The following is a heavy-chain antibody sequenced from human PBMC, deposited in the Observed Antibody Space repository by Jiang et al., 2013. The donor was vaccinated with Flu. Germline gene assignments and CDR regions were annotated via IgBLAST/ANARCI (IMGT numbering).Heavy chain of an antibody. D-gene: IGHD2-2*01. V-gene: IGHV1-8*01. CDR2: MNPNSGNT. CDR1: GYTFTSYD. CDR3: AREKSRSSGIDP. J-gene: IGHJ5*02. Sequence: SGAEVKKPGASVKVSCKASGYTFTSYDINWVRQATGQGLEWMGWMNPNSGNTGYAQNFQGRVTMTRNTSISTAYMELSSLRSDDTAVYYCAREKSRSSGIDPWGQGTLVTVSS.